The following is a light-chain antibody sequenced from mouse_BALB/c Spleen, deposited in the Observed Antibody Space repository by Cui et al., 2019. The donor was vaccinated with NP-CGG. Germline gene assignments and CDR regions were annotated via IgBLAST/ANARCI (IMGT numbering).Light chain of an antibody. V-gene: IGLV1*01. CDR2: GTN. J-gene: IGLJ1*01. CDR1: TGAVTTSNY. CDR3: ALWYSNLWV. Sequence: QAVLTQESALPTSPGETVTLTCRSSTGAVTTSNYAKWVQEKPDHLFTGLIGGTNNRPPGVPARFSGSLIGDKAALTITGAQTEDEAIYFCALWYSNLWVFGGGTKLTVL.